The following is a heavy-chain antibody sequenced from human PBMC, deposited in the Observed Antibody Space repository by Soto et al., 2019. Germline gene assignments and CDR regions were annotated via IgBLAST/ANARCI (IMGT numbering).Heavy chain of an antibody. D-gene: IGHD4-17*01. CDR3: ARARNYGGNSEGYYGMDV. CDR2: INPNSGGT. Sequence: GASVKVSCNASGYTFTGYYMHWVRQAPGQGLEWMGWINPNSGGTNYAQKFQGWVTMTRDTSISTAYMELSRLRSDDTAVYYCARARNYGGNSEGYYGMDVWGQGTTVTVSS. V-gene: IGHV1-2*04. J-gene: IGHJ6*02. CDR1: GYTFTGYY.